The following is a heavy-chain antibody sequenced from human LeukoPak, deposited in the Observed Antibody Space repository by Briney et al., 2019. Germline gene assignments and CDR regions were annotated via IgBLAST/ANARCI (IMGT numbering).Heavy chain of an antibody. CDR1: GFTFSSYA. CDR3: AITLRGYFDP. D-gene: IGHD3-22*01. CDR2: ISGSGGST. Sequence: PGGSLRLSCAASGFTFSSYAMSWVRQAPGKGLEWVSAISGSGGSTYYVDSVKGRFTISRDNSKNTLYLQMNSLRAEDTAVYYCAITLRGYFDPWGQGTLVTVSS. V-gene: IGHV3-23*01. J-gene: IGHJ5*02.